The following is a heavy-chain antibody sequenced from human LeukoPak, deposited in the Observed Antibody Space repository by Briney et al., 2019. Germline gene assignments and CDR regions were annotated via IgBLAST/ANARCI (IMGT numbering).Heavy chain of an antibody. V-gene: IGHV1-24*01. CDR1: GHTLSGLA. J-gene: IGHJ3*02. CDR3: AYRPPGDESFDI. D-gene: IGHD3-16*01. Sequence: ASVEVSCKVSGHTLSGLAMHWVRQATGKGLEWMGGSDPEDGETIYAQKFKGRVTMTEDTATDTAYMELRSLRSEDTAVYYCAYRPPGDESFDIWGQGTLVTVSS. CDR2: SDPEDGET.